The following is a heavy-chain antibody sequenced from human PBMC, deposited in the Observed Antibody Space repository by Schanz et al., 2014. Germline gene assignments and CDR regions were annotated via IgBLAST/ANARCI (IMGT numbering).Heavy chain of an antibody. Sequence: KVSCKASGGTFSSYAFSWVRQAPGQGLEWMGGIIPMFGTPNYAQKFQGRVTITADESTSTADMELNILRYEDTAVYYCASHLPLTGCGGDCLDYWGKGTQVTV. V-gene: IGHV1-69*01. CDR2: IIPMFGTP. CDR3: ASHLPLTGCGGDCLDY. D-gene: IGHD2-21*01. CDR1: GGTFSSYA. J-gene: IGHJ4*02.